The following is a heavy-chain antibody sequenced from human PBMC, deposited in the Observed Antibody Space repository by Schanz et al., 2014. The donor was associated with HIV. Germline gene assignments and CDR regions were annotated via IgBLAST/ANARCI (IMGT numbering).Heavy chain of an antibody. CDR3: ARVKGAVDY. CDR1: GFTFSAYS. Sequence: EVQLVESGGGLVKPGGSLRLSCAASGFTFSAYSMNWVRQAPGKGLEWVSSISSSSTYIYYADSVKGRFTISRDNAKKSLYLQMNSLRAEDTAVYYCARVKGAVDYWGQGTLVTVSS. CDR2: ISSSSTYI. J-gene: IGHJ4*02. V-gene: IGHV3-21*04.